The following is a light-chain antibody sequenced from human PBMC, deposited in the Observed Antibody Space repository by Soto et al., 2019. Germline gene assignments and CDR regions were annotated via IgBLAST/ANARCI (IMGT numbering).Light chain of an antibody. V-gene: IGKV3-20*01. CDR3: QQYGSSPYT. Sequence: EIVLTQSPGTLSLSPGERATLSCRASQSVRSSYLAWYQQKPGQAPRLLIYGASTRATGIPDRFSGSTSGTDFTLTISRLEPEDFAVYYCQQYGSSPYTFVQGTKLEI. J-gene: IGKJ2*01. CDR2: GAS. CDR1: QSVRSSY.